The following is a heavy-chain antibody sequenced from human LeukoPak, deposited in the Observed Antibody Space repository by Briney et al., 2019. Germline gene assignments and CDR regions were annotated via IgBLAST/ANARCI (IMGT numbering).Heavy chain of an antibody. J-gene: IGHJ3*02. CDR3: AKVPASYSSGWYGGAFDI. CDR2: ISYDGSNK. CDR1: GFTFSSYG. Sequence: GGSLRLSCAASGFTFSSYGMHWVRQAPGKGLEWVAVISYDGSNKYYADSVKGRFTISRDNSKNTLYLKMNSLRAEDTAVYYCAKVPASYSSGWYGGAFDIWGQGTMVTVSS. V-gene: IGHV3-30*18. D-gene: IGHD6-19*01.